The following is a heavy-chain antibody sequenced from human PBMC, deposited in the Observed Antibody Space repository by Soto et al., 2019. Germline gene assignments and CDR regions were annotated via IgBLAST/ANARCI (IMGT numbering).Heavy chain of an antibody. D-gene: IGHD1-1*01. V-gene: IGHV2-5*02. Sequence: TLKEPGPTLVKPTQTLMLTCTLSGLSLNTRGVGGGWIRQPPGKPLESLALMYWDDDKRYSPSLKSRLTVTKDTSKHQVVLKKTKIDPVDAGTYYAGHTTRDNTRGWFDPWGQGTLVTVSS. CDR1: GLSLNTRGVG. J-gene: IGHJ5*02. CDR3: GHTTRDNTRGWFDP. CDR2: MYWDDDK.